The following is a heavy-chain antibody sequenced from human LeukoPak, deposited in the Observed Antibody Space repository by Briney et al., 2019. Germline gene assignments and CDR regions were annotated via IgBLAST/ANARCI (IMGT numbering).Heavy chain of an antibody. J-gene: IGHJ4*02. V-gene: IGHV1-3*01. CDR1: GYTFPSYA. Sequence: VASVKVSCQASGYTFPSYAMHWVRQATGQRLEWMGWINAGNGNTKYSQKFQGRVTITRDTSASTAYMELSSLRSEDTAVYYCARARYYYDHHYFDYWGQGTLVTVSS. CDR2: INAGNGNT. CDR3: ARARYYYDHHYFDY. D-gene: IGHD3-22*01.